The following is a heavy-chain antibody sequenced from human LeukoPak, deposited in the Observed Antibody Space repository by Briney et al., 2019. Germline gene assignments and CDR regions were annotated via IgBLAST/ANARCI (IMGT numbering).Heavy chain of an antibody. D-gene: IGHD5-12*01. J-gene: IGHJ4*02. Sequence: ASVKVSCKASGYTFTSYYMHWVRQAPGQGLEWMGIINPSGGSTNYAQKFQGRVTITTDESTSTAYMELSSLRSEDTAVYYCARARAAHSGYDLSFDYWGQGTLVTVSS. CDR2: INPSGGST. CDR3: ARARAAHSGYDLSFDY. CDR1: GYTFTSYY. V-gene: IGHV1-46*01.